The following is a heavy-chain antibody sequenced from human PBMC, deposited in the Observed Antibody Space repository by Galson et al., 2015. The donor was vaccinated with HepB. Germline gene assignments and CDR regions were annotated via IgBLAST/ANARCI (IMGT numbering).Heavy chain of an antibody. V-gene: IGHV3-30*18. CDR3: AKALGLRFLDHYGMDV. Sequence: SLRLSCAASGFTFSTYGMHWVRQAPGKGLEWVSVISYDGGNKYFADSVRGRFTISRDNSNNTLYLQMNSLRAEDTAVYYCAKALGLRFLDHYGMDVWGQGATVTVSS. J-gene: IGHJ6*02. CDR2: ISYDGGNK. CDR1: GFTFSTYG. D-gene: IGHD3-3*01.